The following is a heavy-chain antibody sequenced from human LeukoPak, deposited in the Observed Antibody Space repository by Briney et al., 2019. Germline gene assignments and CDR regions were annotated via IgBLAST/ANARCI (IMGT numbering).Heavy chain of an antibody. CDR2: ISSSSSYI. V-gene: IGHV3-21*01. CDR3: ASYYYYYYYMDV. Sequence: GGSLRLSCAASGFTFSSYSMNWVRQAPGKGLEWVSSISSSSSYIYYADSVKGRFTISRDNAKNSLYLQMNSLRAEDTAAYYCASYYYYYYYMDVWGKGTTVTVSS. CDR1: GFTFSSYS. J-gene: IGHJ6*03.